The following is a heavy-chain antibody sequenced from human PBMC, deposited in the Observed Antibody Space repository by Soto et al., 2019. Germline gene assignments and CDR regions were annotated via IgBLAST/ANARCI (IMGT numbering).Heavy chain of an antibody. D-gene: IGHD1-26*01. CDR1: GGTFSSYA. J-gene: IGHJ4*02. Sequence: SVKVSCKASGGTFSSYAISWVRQAPGQGLEWMGGIIPIFGTANYAQKFQGRVTITADESTSTAYMELSSLRSEDTAVYYCASTKVGATAEDFDNWGQGTLVTVSS. CDR2: IIPIFGTA. V-gene: IGHV1-69*13. CDR3: ASTKVGATAEDFDN.